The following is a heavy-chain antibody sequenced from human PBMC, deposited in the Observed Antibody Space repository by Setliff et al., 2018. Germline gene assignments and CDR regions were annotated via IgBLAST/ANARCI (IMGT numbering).Heavy chain of an antibody. CDR2: FSGSSSTI. CDR3: AKGSVPIVGTTYSFDY. D-gene: IGHD1-26*01. V-gene: IGHV3-48*01. Sequence: GGSLRLSCAASGFTFSSYSMNWVRQAPGKGLEWVSYFSGSSSTIRYADSVKGRFTISRDNAKNALYLQMNSLRAEDTAVYYCAKGSVPIVGTTYSFDYWGQGTLGTVSS. J-gene: IGHJ4*02. CDR1: GFTFSSYS.